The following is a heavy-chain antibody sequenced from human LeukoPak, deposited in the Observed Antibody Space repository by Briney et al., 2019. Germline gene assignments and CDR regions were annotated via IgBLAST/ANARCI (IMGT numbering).Heavy chain of an antibody. CDR2: IIPMFGTA. Sequence: SVKVSCKASGDTFSSYAISWVRQAPGQGLEWMGGIIPMFGTANYAQKFQGRVTITADKSTSTAYMELSSLRSEDTAVYYCARDPPGRPYSSSSYGWGQGTLVTVSS. D-gene: IGHD6-6*01. CDR1: GDTFSSYA. V-gene: IGHV1-69*06. CDR3: ARDPPGRPYSSSSYG. J-gene: IGHJ4*02.